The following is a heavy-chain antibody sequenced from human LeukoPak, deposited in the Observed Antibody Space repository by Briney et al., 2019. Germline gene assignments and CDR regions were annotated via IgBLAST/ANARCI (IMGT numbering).Heavy chain of an antibody. CDR2: SYSGGSS. CDR1: GFTVSSNY. CDR3: AREEHYRRYFAL. Sequence: GGSLRLSCAASGFTVSSNYMSWVRQAPGKGLEWVSVSYSGGSSYYADSVKGRFTISRDNFKNTLYLQMNTLRAEDTAVYFCAREEHYRRYFALWGRGTLVTVSS. J-gene: IGHJ2*01. V-gene: IGHV3-53*01. D-gene: IGHD3-16*02.